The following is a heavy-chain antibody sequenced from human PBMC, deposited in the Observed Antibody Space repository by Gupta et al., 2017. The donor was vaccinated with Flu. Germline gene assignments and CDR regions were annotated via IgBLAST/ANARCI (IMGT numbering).Heavy chain of an antibody. CDR1: GFTFSTYG. CDR3: AKDRVRRSSGDGMDL. D-gene: IGHD2-2*01. CDR2: VSHDGGQN. J-gene: IGHJ6*02. Sequence: QVQLVESGGGVVQRGKSLSLSCAASGFTFSTYGMYWVRQAPGKGLEWVAVVSHDGGQNNYADSVKGRFTISRDNAKGTLYLEMNSLRSEDTALYYCAKDRVRRSSGDGMDLWGLGTTVTVSS. V-gene: IGHV3-30*18.